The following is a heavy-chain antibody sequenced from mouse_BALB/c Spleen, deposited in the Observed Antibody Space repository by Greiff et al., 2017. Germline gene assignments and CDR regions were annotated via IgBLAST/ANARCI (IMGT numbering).Heavy chain of an antibody. D-gene: IGHD4-1*01. Sequence: EVQLVESGGGLVQPGGSRKLSCAASGFTFSSFGMHWVRQAPEKGLEWVAYISSGSSTIYYADTVKGRFTISRDNPKNTLFLQMTSLRSEDTAMYYCSRARGGTWYFDDWGEGTTVTVSS. J-gene: IGHJ1*01. CDR3: SRARGGTWYFDD. CDR1: GFTFSSFG. CDR2: ISSGSSTI. V-gene: IGHV5-17*02.